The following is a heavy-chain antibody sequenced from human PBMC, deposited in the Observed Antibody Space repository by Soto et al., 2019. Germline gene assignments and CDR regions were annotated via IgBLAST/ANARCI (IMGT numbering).Heavy chain of an antibody. CDR3: ARDYYDSSGYYDD. D-gene: IGHD3-22*01. CDR1: GFTFSSYS. J-gene: IGHJ4*02. V-gene: IGHV3-48*02. Sequence: EVQLVESGGGLVQPGWSLRLSCAASGFTFSSYSMNWVRQAPGKGLEWVSYITSSSRTTYYADSVKGRFTISRDNAKNSLYLQMNSLRDEDTAVYYCARDYYDSSGYYDDWGQGTLVTVSS. CDR2: ITSSSRTT.